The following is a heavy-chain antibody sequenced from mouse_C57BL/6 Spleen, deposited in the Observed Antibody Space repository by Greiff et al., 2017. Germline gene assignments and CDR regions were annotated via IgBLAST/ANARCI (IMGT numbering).Heavy chain of an antibody. CDR3: ARIYGNYLYYFDY. CDR1: GYSFTDYN. J-gene: IGHJ2*01. CDR2: INPNYGTT. D-gene: IGHD2-1*01. V-gene: IGHV1-39*01. Sequence: VHVKQSGPELVKPGASVKISCKASGYSFTDYNMNWVKQSNGKSLEWIGVINPNYGTTSYNQKFKGKATLTVDQSSSTAYMQLNSLTSEDSAVYYCARIYGNYLYYFDYWGQGTTLTVSS.